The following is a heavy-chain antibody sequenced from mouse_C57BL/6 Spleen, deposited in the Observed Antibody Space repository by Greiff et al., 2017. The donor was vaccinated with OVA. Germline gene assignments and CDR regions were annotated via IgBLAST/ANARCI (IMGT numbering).Heavy chain of an antibody. CDR3: AREGGSSYNFDV. D-gene: IGHD1-1*01. J-gene: IGHJ1*03. CDR2: ISDGGSYT. V-gene: IGHV5-4*01. CDR1: GFTFSSYA. Sequence: EVKLVESGGGLVKPGGSLKLSCAASGFTFSSYAMSWVRQTPEKRLEWVATISDGGSYTYYPDNVKGRFTISRDNAKNNLYLQMSHLKSEDTAMYYCAREGGSSYNFDVWGTGTTVTVSS.